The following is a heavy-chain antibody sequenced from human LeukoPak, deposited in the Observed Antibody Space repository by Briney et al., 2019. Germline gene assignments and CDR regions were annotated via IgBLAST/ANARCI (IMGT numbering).Heavy chain of an antibody. D-gene: IGHD3-9*01. CDR1: GFTFSSYW. CDR3: ARDRWAILTGSENYYFYGMDV. Sequence: GGSLRLSCAASGFTFSSYWMGWVRQAPGQGLERVANIKQDGSEKTYVDSVKGRFTISRDNAKNSLYLQMNSLRAEDTAVYYCARDRWAILTGSENYYFYGMDVWGQGTTVTVSS. CDR2: IKQDGSEK. J-gene: IGHJ6*02. V-gene: IGHV3-7*01.